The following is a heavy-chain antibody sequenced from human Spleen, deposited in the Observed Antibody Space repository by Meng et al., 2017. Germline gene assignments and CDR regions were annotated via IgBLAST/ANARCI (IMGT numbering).Heavy chain of an antibody. Sequence: VQLTHGGAGRLKPSETLSLTCVVSGGSFSDYYWSWIRQPPGKGLEWIGEINHSGSTNYNPSLESRATISVDTSQNNLSLKLSSVTAADSAVYYCARGPTTMAHDFDYWGQGTLVTVSS. CDR3: ARGPTTMAHDFDY. CDR1: GGSFSDYY. J-gene: IGHJ4*02. V-gene: IGHV4-34*01. D-gene: IGHD4-11*01. CDR2: INHSGST.